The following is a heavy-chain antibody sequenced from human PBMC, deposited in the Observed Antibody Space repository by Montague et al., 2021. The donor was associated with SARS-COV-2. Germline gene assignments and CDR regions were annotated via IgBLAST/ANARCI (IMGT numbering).Heavy chain of an antibody. J-gene: IGHJ5*02. CDR1: GDSIRSATYY. V-gene: IGHV4-39*01. D-gene: IGHD1-1*01. CDR2: IYYSGST. CDR3: ARRLTGLEPPFDP. Sequence: SETLSLTCDVSGDSIRSATYYWAWIRQPPGRGLEWIGNIYYSGSTMYNPSLKSRVTMSVDMSKNQFSLHLNLVTAADTAVYYCARRLTGLEPPFDPGGQGTLVIVSS.